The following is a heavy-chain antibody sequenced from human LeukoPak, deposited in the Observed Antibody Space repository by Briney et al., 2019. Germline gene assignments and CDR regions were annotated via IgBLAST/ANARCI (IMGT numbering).Heavy chain of an antibody. CDR2: ITYDGYYK. J-gene: IGHJ6*02. CDR3: AKDLKSMVRGACMDA. CDR1: GFTFSSYG. V-gene: IGHV3-30*18. D-gene: IGHD3-10*01. Sequence: GGSLRLSCAASGFTFSSYGMHWVRQAPGKGLERVGVITYDGYYKYYADSVKGRFTISSDNSKNTLFLQMNSLRAEDTAVYYCAKDLKSMVRGACMDAWGQGTTVTVSS.